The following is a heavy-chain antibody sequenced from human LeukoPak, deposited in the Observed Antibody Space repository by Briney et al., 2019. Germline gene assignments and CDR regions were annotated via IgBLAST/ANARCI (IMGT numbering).Heavy chain of an antibody. CDR1: GYTLTELS. Sequence: ASVKVSCKVSGYTLTELSMHWVRQAPGKGLEWMGGFDPEDGETIYAQKFQGRVTMTEDTSTDTAYMELRSLRSEDTAVYYCATGSKIRGVSAFDIWGQGTMVTVSS. J-gene: IGHJ3*02. V-gene: IGHV1-24*01. CDR2: FDPEDGET. D-gene: IGHD3-10*01. CDR3: ATGSKIRGVSAFDI.